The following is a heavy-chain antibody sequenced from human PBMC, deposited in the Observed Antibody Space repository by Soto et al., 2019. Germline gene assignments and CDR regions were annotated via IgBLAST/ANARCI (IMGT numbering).Heavy chain of an antibody. CDR2: INHSGST. CDR3: ARAGYCSSTSCYAGGIKNWFDP. V-gene: IGHV4-34*01. Sequence: SETLSLTCAVYGGSFSGYYWSWIRQPPGKGLEWIGEINHSGSTNYNPSLKSRVTISVDTSKNQFSLKLSSVTAADTAVYYCARAGYCSSTSCYAGGIKNWFDPWGQGTLVTVSS. D-gene: IGHD2-2*01. J-gene: IGHJ5*02. CDR1: GGSFSGYY.